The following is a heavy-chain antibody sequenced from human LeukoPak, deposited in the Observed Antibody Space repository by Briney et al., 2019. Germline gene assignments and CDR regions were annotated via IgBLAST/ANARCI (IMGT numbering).Heavy chain of an antibody. CDR2: IYYSGST. J-gene: IGHJ6*02. V-gene: IGHV4-59*01. Sequence: SETLSLTCTVSGGSISSYYWSWIREPPGKGLEWSGYIYYSGSTNYNPSLKRRLTISVDTSKNQFSLKLSSVTAADTAVYYCARDPFNGMDVWGQGTTVTVSS. CDR1: GGSISSYY. CDR3: ARDPFNGMDV.